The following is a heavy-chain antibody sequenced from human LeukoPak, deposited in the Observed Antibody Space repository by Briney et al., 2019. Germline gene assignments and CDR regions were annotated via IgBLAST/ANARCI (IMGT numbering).Heavy chain of an antibody. CDR3: ARDRVGPEGSFDY. D-gene: IGHD1-26*01. CDR1: GGSISSGGYS. CDR2: IYHSGST. Sequence: SETLSLTCAVSGGSISSGGYSWSWIRQPPGKGLEWIGYIYHSGSTYYNPSLKSRVTISVDTSKNQFSLKLSSVTAADTAVYYCARDRVGPEGSFDYWGQGTLVTVSS. J-gene: IGHJ4*02. V-gene: IGHV4-30-2*01.